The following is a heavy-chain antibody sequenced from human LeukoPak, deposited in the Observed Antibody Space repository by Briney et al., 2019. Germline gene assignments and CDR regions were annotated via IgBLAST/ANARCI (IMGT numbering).Heavy chain of an antibody. CDR3: ALELSGDYYDSFAPAHGKATSSTFFDY. D-gene: IGHD3-22*01. CDR2: IIPIFGTA. V-gene: IGHV1-69*13. CDR1: GYTFTSYG. J-gene: IGHJ4*02. Sequence: SVKVSCKASGYTFTSYGISWVRQAPGQGLEWVGGIIPIFGTANYAQKFQGRVTITADESTSTAYMELSSLRSEDTAVYYCALELSGDYYDSFAPAHGKATSSTFFDYWGQGTLVTVSS.